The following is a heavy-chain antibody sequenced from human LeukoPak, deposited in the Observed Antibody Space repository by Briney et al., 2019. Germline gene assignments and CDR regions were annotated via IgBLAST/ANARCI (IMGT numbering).Heavy chain of an antibody. J-gene: IGHJ4*02. D-gene: IGHD3-22*01. V-gene: IGHV3-11*04. Sequence: GGSLRLSCAASGFTFSDYYMNWIRQAPGKGLEWIASMRSSGSTIKYADSVKGRFTISRDNSKNTLYLQMNSLRAEDTAVYYCAREPLYYYDSSGYYDYWGQGTLVTVSS. CDR3: AREPLYYYDSSGYYDY. CDR2: MRSSGSTI. CDR1: GFTFSDYY.